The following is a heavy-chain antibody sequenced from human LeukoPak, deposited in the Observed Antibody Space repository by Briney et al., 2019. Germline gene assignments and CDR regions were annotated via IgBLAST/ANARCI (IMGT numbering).Heavy chain of an antibody. J-gene: IGHJ6*03. Sequence: PGGSLRPSCAASEFTFSNFWMSWVRQAPGKGLEWVGRIKSKTNGGTTDYAAPVKGRFTISRDDSKNTLYLQMNSLKTEDTAVYYCTTPQTDYDILTGYVYYYYMDVWGKGTTVTVSS. CDR3: TTPQTDYDILTGYVYYYYMDV. CDR2: IKSKTNGGTT. CDR1: EFTFSNFW. V-gene: IGHV3-15*01. D-gene: IGHD3-9*01.